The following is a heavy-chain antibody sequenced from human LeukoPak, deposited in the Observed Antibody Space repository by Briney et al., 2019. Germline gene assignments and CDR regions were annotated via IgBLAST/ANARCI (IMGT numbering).Heavy chain of an antibody. J-gene: IGHJ4*02. CDR2: ISSSSSYI. D-gene: IGHD2-15*01. CDR1: GFTFRSYS. CDR3: ARDSEDRGDRAQDYFDY. V-gene: IGHV3-21*01. Sequence: PGGSLRLSCAASGFTFRSYSMNWVRQAPGKGLEWVSSISSSSSYIYYVDSVKGRFTISRDNAKNSLYLQMNSLRAEDTAVYYCARDSEDRGDRAQDYFDYWGQGTLVTVSS.